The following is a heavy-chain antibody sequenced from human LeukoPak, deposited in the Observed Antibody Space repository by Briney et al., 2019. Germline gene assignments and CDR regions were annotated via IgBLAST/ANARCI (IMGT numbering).Heavy chain of an antibody. V-gene: IGHV1-69*13. CDR1: GGTFSSYA. CDR3: ATPNGYSYYYYYYGMDV. Sequence: GASVKVSCKASGGTFSSYAISWVRQAPGQGLEWMGGIIPIFGTANYAQKFQGRVTITADESTSTAYMELSSPRSEDTAVYYCATPNGYSYYYYYYGMDVWGQGTTVTVSS. CDR2: IIPIFGTA. D-gene: IGHD5-18*01. J-gene: IGHJ6*02.